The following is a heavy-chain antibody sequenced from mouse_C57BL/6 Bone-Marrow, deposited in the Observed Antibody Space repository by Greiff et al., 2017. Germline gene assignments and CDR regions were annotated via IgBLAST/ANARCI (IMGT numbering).Heavy chain of an antibody. Sequence: EVKLMESEGGLVQPGSSMKLSCTASGFTFSDYYMAWVRQVPEKGLEWVANINYDGSSTYYLDSLKSRFIISRDNAKNILYLQMSSLKSEDTATYYCARDRGDYYGSSLDYWGQGTTLTVSS. CDR3: ARDRGDYYGSSLDY. D-gene: IGHD1-1*01. CDR1: GFTFSDYY. V-gene: IGHV5-16*01. J-gene: IGHJ2*01. CDR2: INYDGSST.